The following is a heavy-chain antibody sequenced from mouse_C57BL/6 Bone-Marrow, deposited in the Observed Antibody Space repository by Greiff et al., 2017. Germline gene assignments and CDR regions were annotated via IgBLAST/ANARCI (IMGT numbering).Heavy chain of an antibody. CDR1: GYTFTSYW. CDR3: ARDYGSSYAYYFDY. V-gene: IGHV1-69*01. CDR2: IDPSDSYT. Sequence: QQSCKASGYTFTSYWMHWVKQRPGQGLEWIGEIDPSDSYTNYNQKFKGKSTLTVDKSSSTAYMQLSSLTSEDSAVYYCARDYGSSYAYYFDYWGQGTTLTVSS. J-gene: IGHJ2*01. D-gene: IGHD1-1*01.